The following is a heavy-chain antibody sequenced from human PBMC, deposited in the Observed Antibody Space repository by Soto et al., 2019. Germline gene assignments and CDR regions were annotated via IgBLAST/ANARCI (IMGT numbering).Heavy chain of an antibody. V-gene: IGHV4-59*01. D-gene: IGHD6-13*01. J-gene: IGHJ4*02. Sequence: PSETLSLTCTVSGGSISSYYWSWIRQPPGKRLEWIGYISYSGSTDYNPSLKSRVTISGDTSKNQFSLKVSSVTAADTAVYYCARGTSWQLPFDHWGQGTLVTVSS. CDR2: ISYSGST. CDR1: GGSISSYY. CDR3: ARGTSWQLPFDH.